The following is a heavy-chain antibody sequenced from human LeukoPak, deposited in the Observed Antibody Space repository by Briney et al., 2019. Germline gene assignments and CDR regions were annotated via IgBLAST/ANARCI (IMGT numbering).Heavy chain of an antibody. CDR3: ATGYTYASNGFDP. J-gene: IGHJ5*02. CDR1: GFPFRNYW. D-gene: IGHD5-18*01. V-gene: IGHV3-74*01. Sequence: GGSLSLSCPASGFPFRNYWMHWVRQAPGKGLVWVSCINNDGSRTIYADSVKGRFTIFRDNAKNTLYLQMNSLRADDTAVYYCATGYTYASNGFDPWGQGTLVTVSS. CDR2: INNDGSRT.